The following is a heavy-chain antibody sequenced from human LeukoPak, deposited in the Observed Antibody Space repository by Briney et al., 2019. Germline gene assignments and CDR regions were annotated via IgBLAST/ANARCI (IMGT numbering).Heavy chain of an antibody. CDR1: GYTFTGYY. J-gene: IGHJ4*02. V-gene: IGHV1-2*06. D-gene: IGHD5-18*01. Sequence: ASVKVSCKASGYTFTGYYMHWVRQAPGQGLEWMGRINPNSGGTNYAQKFQGRVTMTRDTSISTAYMELSRLGSDDTAVYYCARLRGRRGYSYGSGYYFDYWGQGTLVTVSS. CDR3: ARLRGRRGYSYGSGYYFDY. CDR2: INPNSGGT.